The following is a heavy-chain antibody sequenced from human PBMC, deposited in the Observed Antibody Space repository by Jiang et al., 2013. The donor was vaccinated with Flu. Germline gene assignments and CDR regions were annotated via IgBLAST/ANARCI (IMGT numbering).Heavy chain of an antibody. Sequence: TFSSYAISWVRQAPGQGLEWMGGIIPIFGTANYAQKFQGRVTITADKSTSTAYMELSSLRSEDTAVYYCAREPYYYDSSGYYFFDYWGQGTLVTVSS. CDR1: TFSSYA. CDR2: IIPIFGTA. D-gene: IGHD3-22*01. J-gene: IGHJ4*02. V-gene: IGHV1-69*06. CDR3: AREPYYYDSSGYYFFDY.